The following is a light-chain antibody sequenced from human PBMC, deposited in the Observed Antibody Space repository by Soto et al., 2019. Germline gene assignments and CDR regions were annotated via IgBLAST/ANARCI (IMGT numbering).Light chain of an antibody. CDR3: QQSYRTPLT. CDR1: QSISSY. CDR2: AAS. V-gene: IGKV1-39*01. Sequence: DIRMTQSPSSLSASVGDRVIITCRASQSISSYLNWYQQKPGKAPQLLIYAASSLQSGVPSRFSGSGSGTDFTLTISSLQPEDFATYYCQQSYRTPLTFGPGTKVDIK. J-gene: IGKJ3*01.